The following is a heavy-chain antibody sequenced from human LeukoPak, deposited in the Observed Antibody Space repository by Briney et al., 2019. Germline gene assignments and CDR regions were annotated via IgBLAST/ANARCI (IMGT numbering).Heavy chain of an antibody. CDR1: GFSISSYA. CDR2: ISGSGGNT. D-gene: IGHD3-10*01. CDR3: VASRGVTRAKTEY. V-gene: IGHV3-23*01. J-gene: IGHJ4*02. Sequence: PGGSLRLSYAASGFSISSYAMSWVRQAPGKGLEWVSAISGSGGNTFYADSVKGRFTISRDNSKNTLYLQMNSLRAEDTAVYYCVASRGVTRAKTEYWGQGTLVTVSS.